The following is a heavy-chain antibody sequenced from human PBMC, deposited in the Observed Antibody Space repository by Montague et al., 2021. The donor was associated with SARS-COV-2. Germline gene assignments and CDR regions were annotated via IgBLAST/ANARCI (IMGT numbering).Heavy chain of an antibody. CDR2: TYYRSKWYN. Sequence: CAISGDSVSSNIAAWNWIRQFPSRGLEWLGRTYYRSKWYNDYAVPVRSRITISPDTSKNQFSLQLNSVTPEDTAVYYCTQERGPGRTTWHYFDYWGQGTLVTVSS. J-gene: IGHJ4*02. CDR3: TQERGPGRTTWHYFDY. CDR1: GDSVSSNIAA. D-gene: IGHD1-14*01. V-gene: IGHV6-1*01.